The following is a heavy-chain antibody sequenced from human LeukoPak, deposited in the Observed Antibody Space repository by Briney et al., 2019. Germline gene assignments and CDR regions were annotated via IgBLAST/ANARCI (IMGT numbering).Heavy chain of an antibody. Sequence: SQTLSLTCTVSSGSLSSGDYYWSWIRQPPGKGLEGIGYIYYSGSTYYNPSLKSRVTISVDTSKNQFSLKLSSVTAADTAVYYCARVLLWFGGHFDYWGQGTLVTVSS. CDR2: IYYSGST. CDR3: ARVLLWFGGHFDY. CDR1: SGSLSSGDYY. V-gene: IGHV4-30-4*01. J-gene: IGHJ4*02. D-gene: IGHD3-10*01.